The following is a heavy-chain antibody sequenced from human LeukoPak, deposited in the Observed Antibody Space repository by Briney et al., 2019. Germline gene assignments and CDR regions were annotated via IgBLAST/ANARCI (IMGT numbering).Heavy chain of an antibody. CDR1: GGSISSYY. Sequence: SETLSLTCTVSGGSISSYYWSWIRQPPGKGLEWIGSTYYSGSTNYNPSLKSRVTISVDTSKNQFSLKLSSVTAADTAVYYCARGLPYNWFDPWGQGTLVTVSS. J-gene: IGHJ5*02. D-gene: IGHD5-18*01. CDR3: ARGLPYNWFDP. V-gene: IGHV4-59*01. CDR2: TYYSGST.